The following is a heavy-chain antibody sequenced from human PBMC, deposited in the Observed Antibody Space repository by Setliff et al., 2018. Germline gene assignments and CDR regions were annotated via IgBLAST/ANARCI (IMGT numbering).Heavy chain of an antibody. Sequence: GASVKVSCKASGYTFTSYYMHWVRQAPGQGLEWMGIINPSGGSTSYAQKFQGRVTMTRDTSTSTVYMELSSLRSEDTAVYYCARAPAYVGNLMVVVTTEGYYFDSWGQGTLVTVSS. CDR2: INPSGGST. CDR1: GYTFTSYY. J-gene: IGHJ4*02. CDR3: ARAPAYVGNLMVVVTTEGYYFDS. V-gene: IGHV1-46*01. D-gene: IGHD3-22*01.